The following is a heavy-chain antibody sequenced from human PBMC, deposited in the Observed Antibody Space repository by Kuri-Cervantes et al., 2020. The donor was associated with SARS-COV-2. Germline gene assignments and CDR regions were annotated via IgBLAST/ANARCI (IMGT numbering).Heavy chain of an antibody. D-gene: IGHD5-18*01. CDR2: ISWDGDNI. Sequence: GGSLRLSCAASGFTFDDFTMHWVRQFPGKGLEWVSLISWDGDNIEYVDSVKGRFTISRDNAKNSLYLQMNSLRAEDTAVYYCARYRIQLWEDYYYYYYGMDVWGQGTTVTDSS. J-gene: IGHJ6*02. CDR3: ARYRIQLWEDYYYYYYGMDV. V-gene: IGHV3-43*01. CDR1: GFTFDDFT.